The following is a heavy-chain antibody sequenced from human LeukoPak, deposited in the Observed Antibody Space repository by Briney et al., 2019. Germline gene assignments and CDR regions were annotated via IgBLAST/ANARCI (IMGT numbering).Heavy chain of an antibody. CDR2: IYTSGST. Sequence: NASETLSLTCTVSGGSISSSSYYWSWIRQPAGQGLEWIGRIYTSGSTNYNPSLKSRFTMSVDTSKNQFSLKLSSVTAADTAVYYCARDAVGRWRFDPWGQGTLVTVSS. J-gene: IGHJ5*02. CDR3: ARDAVGRWRFDP. CDR1: GGSISSSSYY. V-gene: IGHV4-61*02. D-gene: IGHD5-24*01.